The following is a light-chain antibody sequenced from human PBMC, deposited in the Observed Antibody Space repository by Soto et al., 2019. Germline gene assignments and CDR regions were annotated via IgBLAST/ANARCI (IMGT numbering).Light chain of an antibody. Sequence: QSALTQPASASGSPGQSIDSAFTGTSIDVGGYNYVSWYQQHPGKAPKLMISEVSNRPSGVSNRFSGSKSGNTASLTISGLQAEDEADYYCSSYTSSSTYVFGTGTKV. V-gene: IGLV2-14*01. CDR1: SIDVGGYNY. J-gene: IGLJ1*01. CDR3: SSYTSSSTYV. CDR2: EVS.